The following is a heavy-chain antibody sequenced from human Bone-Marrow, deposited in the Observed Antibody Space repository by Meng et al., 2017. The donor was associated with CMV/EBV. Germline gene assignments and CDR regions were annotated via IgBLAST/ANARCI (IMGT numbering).Heavy chain of an antibody. J-gene: IGHJ4*02. CDR1: GGSFSGYY. CDR3: ARGRGIAARPWFDD. Sequence: SETLSLTCAVYGGSFSGYYWSWIRQPPGKGLEWIGEINHSGSTNYNPSLKSRVTISVDTSKNQFSLNLSSVTAADTAVYYCARGRGIAARPWFDDWGQGTLVTVSS. D-gene: IGHD6-6*01. V-gene: IGHV4-34*01. CDR2: INHSGST.